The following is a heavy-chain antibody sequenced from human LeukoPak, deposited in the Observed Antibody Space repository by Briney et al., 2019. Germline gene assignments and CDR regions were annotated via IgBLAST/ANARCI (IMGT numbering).Heavy chain of an antibody. CDR1: GYTFTSYG. CDR2: ISAYNGNT. CDR3: ARAIRYDSSGCLDDY. V-gene: IGHV1-18*01. D-gene: IGHD3-22*01. Sequence: GASVKVSCKASGYTFTSYGISWVRQAPGQGLEWMGWISAYNGNTNYAQKLQGRVTMTTDTSTSTAYMELRSLRSDDTAVYYCARAIRYDSSGCLDDYWGQGTLVTVSS. J-gene: IGHJ4*02.